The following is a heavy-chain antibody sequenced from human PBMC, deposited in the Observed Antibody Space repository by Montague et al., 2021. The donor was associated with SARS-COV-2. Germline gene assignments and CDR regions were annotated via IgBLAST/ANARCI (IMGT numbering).Heavy chain of an antibody. V-gene: IGHV4-31*03. J-gene: IGHJ4*02. CDR3: VSSLPGNQFQFDY. CDR2: LYYNGMT. Sequence: TLSLTCSVSGGSITSGGYYWTWIRQRPGGDLEWLGYLYYNGMTHYSPSLKSRASFSLDTSKNQFFLKLTSATATDSALYFCVSSLPGNQFQFDYWGQGALVTVSS. CDR1: GGSITSGGYY. D-gene: IGHD1-14*01.